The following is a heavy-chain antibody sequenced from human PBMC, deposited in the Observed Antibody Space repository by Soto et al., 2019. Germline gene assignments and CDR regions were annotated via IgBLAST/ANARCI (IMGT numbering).Heavy chain of an antibody. V-gene: IGHV1-2*02. J-gene: IGHJ6*02. CDR3: ARDFSTYRHGVDA. CDR1: GYPFTGPY. D-gene: IGHD1-1*01. Sequence: QAQLVQSGTEVKKPGASVKVSCKASGYPFTGPYIYWVRQAPGQGLEWMGWINPSSGGTEFAEKFRGRVTVPRDTSIRTVYVELNSLTSDDTGVYFCARDFSTYRHGVDAGAQGTAVTFSS. CDR2: INPSSGGT.